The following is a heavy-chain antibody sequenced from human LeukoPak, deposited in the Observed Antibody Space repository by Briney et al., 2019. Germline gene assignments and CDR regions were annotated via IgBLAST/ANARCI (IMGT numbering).Heavy chain of an antibody. V-gene: IGHV4-4*02. D-gene: IGHD6-19*01. CDR1: GDSISSGNW. CDR3: ARELAVTGTIDY. Sequence: SETLSLTCAVSGDSISSGNWWSWVRQPPGKGLEWIGEIYHSGSANYNPSLRSRVTISVDKSKNQFSLKLSSVTAADTAVYYCARELAVTGTIDYWGQGTLVTVSS. J-gene: IGHJ4*02. CDR2: IYHSGSA.